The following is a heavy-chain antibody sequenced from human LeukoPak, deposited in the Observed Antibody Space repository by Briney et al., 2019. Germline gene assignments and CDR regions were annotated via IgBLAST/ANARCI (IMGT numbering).Heavy chain of an antibody. V-gene: IGHV1-3*03. D-gene: IGHD2-2*01. CDR2: INAGNGNT. Sequence: ASVKVSCKASGYTFTNYAMHWVRQAPGQRLEWMGWINAGNGNTEYSQEFQGRVTIIRDTSASTVYMELSSLRSEDMAVYYCARGYCSSTSCYYNFDYWGQGTLVTVSS. CDR3: ARGYCSSTSCYYNFDY. CDR1: GYTFTNYA. J-gene: IGHJ4*02.